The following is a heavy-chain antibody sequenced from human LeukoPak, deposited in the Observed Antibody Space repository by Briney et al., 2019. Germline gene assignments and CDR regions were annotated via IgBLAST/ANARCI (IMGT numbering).Heavy chain of an antibody. J-gene: IGHJ4*02. CDR3: ARTEDGSSWNFDY. Sequence: PGGSLRLSCAASGFTFSNAWMSWVRQAPGKGLEWVSSISSSGSYEYYADSVKGRFTISRDNAKNSLYLQMNSLRAEDTALYYCARTEDGSSWNFDYWGQGTLVTVSS. V-gene: IGHV3-21*01. D-gene: IGHD6-13*01. CDR1: GFTFSNAW. CDR2: ISSSGSYE.